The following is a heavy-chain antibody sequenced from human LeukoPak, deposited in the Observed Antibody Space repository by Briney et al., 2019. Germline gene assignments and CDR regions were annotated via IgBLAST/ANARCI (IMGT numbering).Heavy chain of an antibody. D-gene: IGHD2-2*01. J-gene: IGHJ6*02. V-gene: IGHV3-30*18. Sequence: LRLSXXXXXFTFXXXAIHWGRQAPGKGVEWVAFISYDGNDKYYAHSLKRRFTTSRDNSNNMVHLQMHSLRPEDTAVYSCAKDAVNCSGTSCSYGMDVWGQGTTVTVSS. CDR2: ISYDGNDK. CDR3: AKDAVNCSGTSCSYGMDV. CDR1: XFTFXXXA.